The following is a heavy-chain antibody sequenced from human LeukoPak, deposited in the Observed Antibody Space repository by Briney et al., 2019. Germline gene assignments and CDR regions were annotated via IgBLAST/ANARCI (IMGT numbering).Heavy chain of an antibody. J-gene: IGHJ4*02. Sequence: GGSLRLSCAASGFIVSSNYMSWVRQAPGKGLEWVSVIYSGGSTYYADSVKGRFAISRDKSKNTLFLQMNSLRAEDTAVYYCARGVHDFWSGFYFDYWGQGTLVTVSS. CDR1: GFIVSSNY. V-gene: IGHV3-66*02. CDR2: IYSGGST. CDR3: ARGVHDFWSGFYFDY. D-gene: IGHD3-3*01.